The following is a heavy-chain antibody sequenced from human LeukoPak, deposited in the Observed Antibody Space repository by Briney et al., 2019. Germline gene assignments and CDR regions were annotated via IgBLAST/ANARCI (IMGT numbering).Heavy chain of an antibody. CDR1: GGSFSGYY. CDR3: ARCERAAQPPFDY. Sequence: PSETLSLTCAVYGGSFSGYYWSWIRQPPGKGLEWIGEINHSGSTNYNPSLKSRVTISVDTSKNQFSLKLSSVTAADTAVYYCARCERAAQPPFDYWGQGTLVTVSS. CDR2: INHSGST. D-gene: IGHD6-13*01. V-gene: IGHV4-34*01. J-gene: IGHJ4*02.